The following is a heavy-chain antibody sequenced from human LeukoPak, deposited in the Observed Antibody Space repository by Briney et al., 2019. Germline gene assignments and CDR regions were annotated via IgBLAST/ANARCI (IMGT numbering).Heavy chain of an antibody. CDR2: LSGSGITT. CDR1: GFTFSNSA. Sequence: GGSLRLSCAASGFTFSNSAMSWVRQAPGKGLEWVSTLSGSGITTYYADSVKGRFTISRDNSKNTLYLQMNSLRAEDTAVYYCAKGIYSSGWSYYDYWGHGTLVTVSS. CDR3: AKGIYSSGWSYYDY. J-gene: IGHJ4*01. D-gene: IGHD6-19*01. V-gene: IGHV3-23*01.